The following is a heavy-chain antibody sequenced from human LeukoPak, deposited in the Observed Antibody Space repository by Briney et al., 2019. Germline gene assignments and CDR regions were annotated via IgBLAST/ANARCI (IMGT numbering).Heavy chain of an antibody. D-gene: IGHD1-26*01. V-gene: IGHV3-66*01. Sequence: GGSLRLSCAASAFTFSRYWTTWVRQAPGKGLEWVSTIFSGGSTYYADSVKGRFTISRDNSKNTLYLQMNSLRAEDTAVYYCARVGATSEFDYWGQGTLVTVSS. CDR1: AFTFSRYW. CDR2: IFSGGST. J-gene: IGHJ4*02. CDR3: ARVGATSEFDY.